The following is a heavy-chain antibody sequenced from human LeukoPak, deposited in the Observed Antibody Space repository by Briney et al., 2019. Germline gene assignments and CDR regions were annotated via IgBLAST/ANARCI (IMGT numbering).Heavy chain of an antibody. CDR1: GGSFGAYY. V-gene: IGHV4-34*01. Sequence: SETLSLTCTVYGGSFGAYYWSCTRQPPGKGREWIGQIINSGGTNYNPSLKSRVTMSVDSSKDQFSLKLTSVTAADTAVYYCARGRLAPRSGGGRDYYYGMDVWGQGTTVTVSS. CDR3: ARGRLAPRSGGGRDYYYGMDV. CDR2: IINSGGT. D-gene: IGHD2-15*01. J-gene: IGHJ6*02.